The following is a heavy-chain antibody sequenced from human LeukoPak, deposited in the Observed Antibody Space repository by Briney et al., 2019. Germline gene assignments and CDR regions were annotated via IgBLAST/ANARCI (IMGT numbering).Heavy chain of an antibody. Sequence: AAVNVSCTSSGYTFTIYAMHWVCQAPGQRREWMGWINAGNGNTKYSQKFQGRVTITRDTSASTAYMELSSLRSEDTAVYYCVSGPLGAAGLSYWGQGTLVTVSS. CDR3: VSGPLGAAGLSY. D-gene: IGHD6-13*01. V-gene: IGHV1-3*01. CDR2: INAGNGNT. CDR1: GYTFTIYA. J-gene: IGHJ4*02.